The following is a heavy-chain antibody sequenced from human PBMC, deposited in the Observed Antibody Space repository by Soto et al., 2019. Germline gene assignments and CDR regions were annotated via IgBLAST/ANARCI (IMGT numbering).Heavy chain of an antibody. Sequence: GGSLRLSCAASGFTFSSYWMHWVRQAPGKGLVWVSRINSDGSSTSYADSVKGRFTISRDNAKNTLYLQMNSLRAEDTAVYYCASGPYYDFWSGHSFDYWGQGTLVTVSS. CDR1: GFTFSSYW. D-gene: IGHD3-3*01. CDR3: ASGPYYDFWSGHSFDY. CDR2: INSDGSST. V-gene: IGHV3-74*01. J-gene: IGHJ4*02.